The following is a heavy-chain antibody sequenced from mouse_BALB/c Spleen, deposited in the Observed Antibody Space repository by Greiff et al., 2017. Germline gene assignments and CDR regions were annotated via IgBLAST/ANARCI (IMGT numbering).Heavy chain of an antibody. J-gene: IGHJ4*01. CDR2: ISYSGST. V-gene: IGHV3-8*02. CDR1: GDSITSGY. CDR3: ASHQIYYDYGSYAMDY. D-gene: IGHD2-4*01. Sequence: EVKLLESGPSLVKPSQTLSLTCSVTGDSITSGYWNWIRKFPGNKLEYMGYISYSGSTYYNPSLKSRISITRDTSKNQYYLQLNSVTTEDTATYYWASHQIYYDYGSYAMDYWGQGTSVTVSS.